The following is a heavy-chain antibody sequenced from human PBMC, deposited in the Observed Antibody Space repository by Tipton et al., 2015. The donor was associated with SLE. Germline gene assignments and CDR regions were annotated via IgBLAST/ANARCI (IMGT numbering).Heavy chain of an antibody. J-gene: IGHJ5*02. V-gene: IGHV3-23*01. Sequence: SLRLSCVASGFTFSSYGMSWVRQTPGKRLEWVAVINNRGDNTFYADFVKGRFTISRDNLKSTVYLLMNSLREEDTAVYYCAMIKIRPSTNWFDPRGQGTLVTVSS. CDR2: INNRGDNT. D-gene: IGHD3-16*01. CDR1: GFTFSSYG. CDR3: AMIKIRPSTNWFDP.